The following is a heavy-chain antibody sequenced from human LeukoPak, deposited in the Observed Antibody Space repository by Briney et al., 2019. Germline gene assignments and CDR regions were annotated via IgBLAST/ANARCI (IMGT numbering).Heavy chain of an antibody. V-gene: IGHV3-21*01. CDR2: ISSSSSYI. CDR1: GFTFSSYS. Sequence: GGSLRLCCAASGFTFSSYSMNWVRQAAGKGLEWVSSISSSSSYIYYADSVKGRFTISRDNAKNSLYLQMNSLRAEDTAVYYCAREVAGSHRNWGQGTLVTVSS. D-gene: IGHD6-19*01. J-gene: IGHJ4*02. CDR3: AREVAGSHRN.